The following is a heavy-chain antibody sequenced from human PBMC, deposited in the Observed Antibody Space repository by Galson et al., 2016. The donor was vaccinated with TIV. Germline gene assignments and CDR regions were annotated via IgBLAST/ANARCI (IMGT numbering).Heavy chain of an antibody. CDR2: IKQDGSEK. D-gene: IGHD7-27*01. Sequence: SLRLSCAASGFTFSSYWMSWVRQAPGKGLEWVANIKQDGSEKYYVDSVKGRFTISRDNAKNSLFLQMNSLRAEDRAVYYCARDHPQGWGFDCWGQGTLVTVSS. CDR1: GFTFSSYW. V-gene: IGHV3-7*01. CDR3: ARDHPQGWGFDC. J-gene: IGHJ4*02.